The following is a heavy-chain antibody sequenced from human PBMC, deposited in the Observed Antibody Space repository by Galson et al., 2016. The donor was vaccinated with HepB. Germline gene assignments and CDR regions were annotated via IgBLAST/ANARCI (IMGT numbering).Heavy chain of an antibody. CDR3: AREKGYCSGGSCENWFDP. D-gene: IGHD2-15*01. CDR2: ISGSGDST. J-gene: IGHJ5*02. V-gene: IGHV3-23*01. Sequence: SLRLSCAASGFTFSGYAMTWVRQAPGKGLEWVSGISGSGDSTYSADCVKGRFTISRDNSKNTLYLQMNSLRAEDTAVYYCAREKGYCSGGSCENWFDPWGQGTLVTVSS. CDR1: GFTFSGYA.